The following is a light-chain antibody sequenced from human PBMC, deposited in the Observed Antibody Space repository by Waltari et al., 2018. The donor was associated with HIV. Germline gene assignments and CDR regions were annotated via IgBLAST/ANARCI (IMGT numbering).Light chain of an antibody. V-gene: IGLV2-14*01. CDR1: SSDIGGYKY. CDR3: SSYTTSSTWV. CDR2: GVS. J-gene: IGLJ3*02. Sequence: HSALTQPASVSGSPGQSITISCTGTSSDIGGYKYVSWHQQPPGKAPKLLISGVSTRPTGVSNRFSGCKSGNTASLTISGLQAEDEADYYCSSYTTSSTWVFGGGTKLTVL.